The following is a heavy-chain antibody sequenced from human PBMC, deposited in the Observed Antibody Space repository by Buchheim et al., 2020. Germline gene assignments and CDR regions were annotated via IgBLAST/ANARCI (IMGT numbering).Heavy chain of an antibody. CDR1: GFTFSAYN. J-gene: IGHJ4*02. CDR3: ARDRGTEDTPGIY. D-gene: IGHD3-10*01. CDR2: ISSGSSYI. Sequence: EVQLVVSGGGLVKPGGSLRLSCAASGFTFSAYNMNWVRQAPGKGLEWVSSISSGSSYIFYADSVKGRFTISRDNVKNSLYLQMNSLRAEDTAVYYCARDRGTEDTPGIYGGQGTL. V-gene: IGHV3-21*06.